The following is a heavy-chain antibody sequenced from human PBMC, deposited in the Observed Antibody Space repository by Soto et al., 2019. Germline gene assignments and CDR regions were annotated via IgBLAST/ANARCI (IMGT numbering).Heavy chain of an antibody. V-gene: IGHV4-30-4*01. J-gene: IGHJ4*02. D-gene: IGHD3-16*01. CDR3: ARADYDYVWGSLCGLL. CDR1: GGSISSGDYY. CDR2: IYYSGST. Sequence: QVQLQESGPGLVKPSQTLSLTCTVSGGSISSGDYYWSWIRQPPGKGLEWIGYIYYSGSTYYNPYLKGRVTISVDTSKNQFPLEPSSVTAVDTAVYYCARADYDYVWGSLCGLLWGQGTLVTVSS.